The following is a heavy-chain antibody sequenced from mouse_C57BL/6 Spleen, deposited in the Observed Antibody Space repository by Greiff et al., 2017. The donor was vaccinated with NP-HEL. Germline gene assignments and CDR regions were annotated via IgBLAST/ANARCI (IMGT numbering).Heavy chain of an antibody. D-gene: IGHD2-4*01. J-gene: IGHJ3*01. Sequence: QVQLQQSGAELVKPGASVKMSCKASGYTFTSYWITWVKQRPGQGLEWIGDIYPGSGSTNYNEKFKSKATLTVDTSSSTAYMQLSSLTSEDSAVYYCARGGDYDSAWFAYWGQGTLVTVSA. CDR3: ARGGDYDSAWFAY. V-gene: IGHV1-55*01. CDR1: GYTFTSYW. CDR2: IYPGSGST.